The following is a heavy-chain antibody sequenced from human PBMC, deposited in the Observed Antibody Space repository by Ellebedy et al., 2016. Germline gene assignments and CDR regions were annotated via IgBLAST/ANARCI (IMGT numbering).Heavy chain of an antibody. D-gene: IGHD3-22*01. V-gene: IGHV5-51*01. J-gene: IGHJ4*02. Sequence: GESLKISCKGSGYSFTSYWIGWVRQMPGKGLEWMGIIYPGDSKTKYNPSFQGHVTISADRSINTAYLQWVSLKASDTATYYCARQSKEGYAEDYDGDTYYRHNDFWGQGTLVTVSS. CDR1: GYSFTSYW. CDR3: ARQSKEGYAEDYDGDTYYRHNDF. CDR2: IYPGDSKT.